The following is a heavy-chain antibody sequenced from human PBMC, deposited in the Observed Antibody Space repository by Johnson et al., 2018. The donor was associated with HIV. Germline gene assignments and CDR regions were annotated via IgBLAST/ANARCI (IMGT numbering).Heavy chain of an antibody. J-gene: IGHJ3*01. CDR3: AREAYYARAFDL. Sequence: QVQLVESGGGLIQPGGSLRLSCAASGFTVSSNYMSWIRQAPGKGLEWVSYISSSGSTIYYADSVKGRFTISRDNSRNTLDLRMDSLRVEDTAVYYCAREAYYARAFDLWGQGTMVTVSS. CDR2: ISSSGSTI. V-gene: IGHV3-11*04. D-gene: IGHD3-3*01. CDR1: GFTVSSNY.